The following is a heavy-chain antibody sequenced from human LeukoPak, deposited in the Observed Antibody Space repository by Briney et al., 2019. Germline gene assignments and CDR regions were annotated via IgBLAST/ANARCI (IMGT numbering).Heavy chain of an antibody. CDR1: GYTFTSYG. D-gene: IGHD2-2*01. CDR3: ARDSGYCTSTSCRPLDY. CDR2: ISAYNGNT. Sequence: GASVKVSCKASGYTFTSYGISWVRQAPGQGLEWMGWISAYNGNTNYAQKLQGRVTMTTDTSTSTAYMELRSLRSDDTAVYYCARDSGYCTSTSCRPLDYWGQGTLVTVSS. V-gene: IGHV1-18*01. J-gene: IGHJ4*02.